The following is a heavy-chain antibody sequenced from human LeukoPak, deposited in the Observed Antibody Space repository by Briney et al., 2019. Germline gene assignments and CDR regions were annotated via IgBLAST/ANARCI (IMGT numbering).Heavy chain of an antibody. Sequence: GASVNVSCKASGYTFTGYYMHWVRQAPGQGLEWMGWINPSSGGTNYAQKFQGRVTMTRDTSISTAYMELSRLTSDDTAVYYCVRDVETRSMVRDYWGQGTLVTVSS. V-gene: IGHV1-2*02. D-gene: IGHD3-10*01. CDR3: VRDVETRSMVRDY. CDR2: INPSSGGT. J-gene: IGHJ4*02. CDR1: GYTFTGYY.